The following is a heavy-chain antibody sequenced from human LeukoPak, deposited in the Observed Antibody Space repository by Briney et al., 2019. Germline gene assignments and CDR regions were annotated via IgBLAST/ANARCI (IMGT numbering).Heavy chain of an antibody. CDR3: AKGLTIFG. V-gene: IGHV3-23*01. CDR2: ISGSGGST. D-gene: IGHD3-3*01. Sequence: PGASLRLSCAASGFTFSSYAMTWVRQAPGKGLERVSGISGSGGSTYYADSVKGRFTISRDNSKNTLYLQMNSLRAGDTAVYYCAKGLTIFGWGQGTLVTVSS. J-gene: IGHJ4*02. CDR1: GFTFSSYA.